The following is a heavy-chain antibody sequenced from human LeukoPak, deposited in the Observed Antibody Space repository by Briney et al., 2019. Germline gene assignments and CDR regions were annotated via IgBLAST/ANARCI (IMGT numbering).Heavy chain of an antibody. J-gene: IGHJ5*02. D-gene: IGHD1-26*01. CDR2: INHSGST. V-gene: IGHV4-34*01. CDR3: ARSSRSYFRGLWFDP. CDR1: GGSFSGYY. Sequence: SETLSLTCAVYGGSFSGYYWSWIRQPPGKGLEWIGEINHSGSTNYNPSLKSRVTISVDTSKNQFSLKLSSVTAADTAVYYCARSSRSYFRGLWFDPWGQGTLVTVSS.